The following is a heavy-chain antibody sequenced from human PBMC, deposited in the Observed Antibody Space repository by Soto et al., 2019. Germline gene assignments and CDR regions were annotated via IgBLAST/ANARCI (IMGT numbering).Heavy chain of an antibody. CDR1: GGSISGSY. V-gene: IGHV4-59*01. Sequence: SETLSLTCSVSGGSISGSYWSWIRQSPGKGLEWLGYVYYTGSTNYSSSLRSRVSISVDTSKNEFSLRLSSVTAADTAVYFCARSVAVPGAHIDYWGQGTQVTVSS. D-gene: IGHD6-19*01. CDR3: ARSVAVPGAHIDY. CDR2: VYYTGST. J-gene: IGHJ4*02.